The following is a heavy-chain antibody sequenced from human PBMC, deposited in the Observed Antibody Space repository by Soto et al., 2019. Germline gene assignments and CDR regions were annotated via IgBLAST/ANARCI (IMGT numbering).Heavy chain of an antibody. Sequence: PGGSLRLSCAASGFTFSSYSMNWVRQAPGKGLEWVSSISSSSSYIYYADSVKGRFTISRDNAKNSLYLQMNSLSAEDTAVYYCARVIAVAGTEYFDYWGQGTLVTVSS. V-gene: IGHV3-21*01. D-gene: IGHD6-19*01. J-gene: IGHJ4*02. CDR1: GFTFSSYS. CDR2: ISSSSSYI. CDR3: ARVIAVAGTEYFDY.